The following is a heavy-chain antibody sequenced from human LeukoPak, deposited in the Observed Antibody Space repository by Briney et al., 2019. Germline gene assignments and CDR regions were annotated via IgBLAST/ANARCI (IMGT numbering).Heavy chain of an antibody. J-gene: IGHJ3*02. V-gene: IGHV4-34*01. D-gene: IGHD3-3*01. CDR1: GGSLSGYY. CDR2: INHSGST. CDR3: ARGGGNYDFWSGYYAYAFDI. Sequence: SETLSLTCAVYGGSLSGYYWSWIRQPPGKGLEWIGEINHSGSTNYNPSLKSRVTISVDTSKNQFSLKLSSVTAADTAVYYCARGGGNYDFWSGYYAYAFDIWGQGTMVTVSS.